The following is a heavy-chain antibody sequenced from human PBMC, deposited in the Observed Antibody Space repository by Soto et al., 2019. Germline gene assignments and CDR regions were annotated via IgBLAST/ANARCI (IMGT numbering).Heavy chain of an antibody. CDR3: ARWNAQYDNYGYF. Sequence: ALRLSCAASGFTFSTYPIHWVRQAPGKGLEWVALISHDGTNKYYADSVKGRFTISRGNSQNTLYLQMNSLRVEDTAVYYCARWNAQYDNYGYFWGVGTLVTVSS. V-gene: IGHV3-30*04. CDR1: GFTFSTYP. CDR2: ISHDGTNK. D-gene: IGHD1-1*01. J-gene: IGHJ4*02.